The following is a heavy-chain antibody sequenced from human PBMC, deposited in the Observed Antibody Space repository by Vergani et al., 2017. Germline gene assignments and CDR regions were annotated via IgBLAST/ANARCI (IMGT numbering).Heavy chain of an antibody. D-gene: IGHD1-26*01. CDR2: LSGSGVTT. CDR1: GFTFSSHA. V-gene: IGHV3-23*01. Sequence: EVQLLESGGGLVQPGGSLRLSCAASGFTFSSHAMSWVRQAPGEGLGWVSALSGSGVTTYYSDSVKGRFTVSRDNSKNTLYLQMNSLRAEDTAVYYCAKPAEWGDPYDDFYQMDVWGKGTTVTVSS. CDR3: AKPAEWGDPYDDFYQMDV. J-gene: IGHJ6*03.